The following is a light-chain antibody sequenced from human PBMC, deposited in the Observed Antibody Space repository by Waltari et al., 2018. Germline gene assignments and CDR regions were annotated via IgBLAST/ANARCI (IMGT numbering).Light chain of an antibody. Sequence: QSVLTQPPSVSAAPGQRVTISCSGGSPNIGNNYVSWYRQFQGTAPKLLIYENTERPSGIPGRFSGSKSGTSATLDITGLQAGDEADYYCGTWDSSLSGAVFGGGTHLTVL. J-gene: IGLJ7*01. CDR2: ENT. CDR1: SPNIGNNY. V-gene: IGLV1-51*02. CDR3: GTWDSSLSGAV.